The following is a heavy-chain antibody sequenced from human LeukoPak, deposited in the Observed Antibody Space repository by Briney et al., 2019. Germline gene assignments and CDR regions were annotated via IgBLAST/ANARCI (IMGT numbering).Heavy chain of an antibody. Sequence: GGSLRLSCAASGFTFSSYSMNWVRQAPGKGLEWVSSISSSSSYIYYADSVKGRFTISRDNAKNPLYLQMNSLRAEDTTVYYCARDPDTAMAYYFDYWGQGTLVTVSS. CDR1: GFTFSSYS. V-gene: IGHV3-21*01. CDR3: ARDPDTAMAYYFDY. J-gene: IGHJ4*02. D-gene: IGHD5-18*01. CDR2: ISSSSSYI.